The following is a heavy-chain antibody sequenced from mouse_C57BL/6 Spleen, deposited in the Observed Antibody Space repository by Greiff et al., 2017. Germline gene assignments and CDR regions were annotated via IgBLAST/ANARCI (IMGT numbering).Heavy chain of an antibody. CDR3: AKSRGFYYGNCDYAMDY. CDR2: IHPNSGST. D-gene: IGHD2-1*01. Sequence: QVQLQQPGAELVKPGASVKLSCKASGYTFTSYWMHWVKQRPGQGLEWIGMIHPNSGSTNYNEKFKSKATLTVDKSSSTAYMQLSSLTSEDSAVYYCAKSRGFYYGNCDYAMDYWGKGTSVTVSS. CDR1: GYTFTSYW. V-gene: IGHV1-64*01. J-gene: IGHJ4*01.